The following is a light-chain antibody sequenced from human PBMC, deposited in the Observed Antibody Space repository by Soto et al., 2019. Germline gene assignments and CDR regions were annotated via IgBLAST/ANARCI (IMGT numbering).Light chain of an antibody. CDR1: QSVLYRSNNENY. V-gene: IGKV4-1*01. Sequence: DIVMTQSPDSLAVSLGERATINCKSSQSVLYRSNNENYLAWYQQKPGQPPKLLIYWASTRESGVPDRFSGSGSATDFTLSISSLQAEDVAIYYCQQYYSTPTFGQGTKLEIK. CDR3: QQYYSTPT. J-gene: IGKJ2*01. CDR2: WAS.